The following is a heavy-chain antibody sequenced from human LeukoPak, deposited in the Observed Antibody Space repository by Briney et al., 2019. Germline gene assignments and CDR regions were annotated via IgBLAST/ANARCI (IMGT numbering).Heavy chain of an antibody. CDR2: MSGSGDGT. V-gene: IGHV3-23*01. D-gene: IGHD4-23*01. CDR3: ARQGGGNSGYYYYGMDV. CDR1: GFAFSNFA. J-gene: IGHJ6*02. Sequence: GGSLRLSCAASGFAFSNFAMSWVRQAPGKGLEWVSAMSGSGDGTYYADSVKGRFTISRDNSKNTLYLQMNSLRAEDTAVYYCARQGGGNSGYYYYGMDVWGQGTTVTVSS.